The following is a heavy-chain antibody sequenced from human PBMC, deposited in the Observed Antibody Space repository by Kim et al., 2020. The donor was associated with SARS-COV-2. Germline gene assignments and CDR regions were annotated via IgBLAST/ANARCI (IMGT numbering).Heavy chain of an antibody. CDR2: ISGDGGST. D-gene: IGHD3-3*01. J-gene: IGHJ6*02. CDR3: AKDISGYYYDFWSGYYPLYYYYGMDV. V-gene: IGHV3-43*02. CDR1: GFTFDDYA. Sequence: GGSLRLSCAASGFTFDDYAMHWVRQAPGKGLEWVSLISGDGGSTYYADSVKGRFTISRDNSKNSLYLQMNSLRTEDTALYYCAKDISGYYYDFWSGYYPLYYYYGMDVWGQGTTVTVSS.